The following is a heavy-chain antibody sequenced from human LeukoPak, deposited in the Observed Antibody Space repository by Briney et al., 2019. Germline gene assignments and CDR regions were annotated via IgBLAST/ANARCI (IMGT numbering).Heavy chain of an antibody. Sequence: PTGGSLRLSCAASGFTFSSYWMIWVRQAPGKGLEWVANIQQDGSEKYYVDSVKGRFIISRDNAKNSLYLQMNSLRAEDTAVYYCARNPPRYFNWGQGTLVTVSS. CDR2: IQQDGSEK. D-gene: IGHD1-26*01. CDR1: GFTFSSYW. J-gene: IGHJ4*02. CDR3: ARNPPRYFN. V-gene: IGHV3-7*05.